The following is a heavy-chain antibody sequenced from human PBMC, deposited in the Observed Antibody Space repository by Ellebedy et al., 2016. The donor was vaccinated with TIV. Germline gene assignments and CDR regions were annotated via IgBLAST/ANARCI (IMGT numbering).Heavy chain of an antibody. V-gene: IGHV3-7*01. J-gene: IGHJ3*01. CDR1: GFSFSSYW. D-gene: IGHD4-17*01. CDR2: INQGGSVK. Sequence: GGSLRLSCAASGFSFSSYWMSWVRQAPGKGLEWVANINQGGSVKYYVDSVKGRFTISRDNAKNSLCLQMNSLRAEDTAVYYCATDGSYGDYRSPTHAFVFWGQGTMVSVAS. CDR3: ATDGSYGDYRSPTHAFVF.